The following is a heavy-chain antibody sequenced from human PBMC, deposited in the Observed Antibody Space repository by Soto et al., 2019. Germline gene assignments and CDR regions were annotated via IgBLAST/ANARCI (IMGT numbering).Heavy chain of an antibody. CDR1: GFTFGDYA. Sequence: NPGGSLRLSCTASGFTFGDYAMSWFRQAPGKGLEWVGFIRSKAYGGTTEYAASVKGRFTISRDDSKSIAYLQMNSLKTEDTAVYYCLVWDSGYDEPYYYYYGMDVWGQGTTVTVSS. CDR2: IRSKAYGGTT. D-gene: IGHD5-12*01. J-gene: IGHJ6*02. V-gene: IGHV3-49*05. CDR3: LVWDSGYDEPYYYYYGMDV.